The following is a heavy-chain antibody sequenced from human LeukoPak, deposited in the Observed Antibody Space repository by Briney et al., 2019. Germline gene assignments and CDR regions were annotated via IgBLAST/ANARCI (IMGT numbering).Heavy chain of an antibody. CDR1: KLTFSNYW. V-gene: IGHV3-7*01. CDR3: ARDLSLTMVRGVID. D-gene: IGHD3-10*01. CDR2: IRQDGTER. Sequence: GGSLRLSCAASKLTFSNYWXXXXXXXXXXXXXXXXNIRQDGTERSYVDSVKGRFTISRDNAKNTLFLQMNSLRAEDTAVYYCARDLSLTMVRGVIDWGQGTLVTVSS. J-gene: IGHJ4*02.